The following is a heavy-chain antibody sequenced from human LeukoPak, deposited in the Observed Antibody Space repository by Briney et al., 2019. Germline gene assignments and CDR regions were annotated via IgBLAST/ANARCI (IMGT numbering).Heavy chain of an antibody. CDR2: LTSDGSST. CDR1: GFAFSVDG. V-gene: IGHV3-74*01. Sequence: PGGAPGLACAVSGFAFSVDGMRWVRRDEGKGLVFGSRLTSDGSSTGYADSVKGRFTISRDNAKNTLYLQMNSLRAEDTAVYYCARESCSGGSCYPDPWGQGTLVTVSS. J-gene: IGHJ5*02. D-gene: IGHD2-15*01. CDR3: ARESCSGGSCYPDP.